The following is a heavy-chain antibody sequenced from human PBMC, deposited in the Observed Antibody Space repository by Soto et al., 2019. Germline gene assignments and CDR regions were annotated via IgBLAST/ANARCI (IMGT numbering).Heavy chain of an antibody. CDR1: GFTSSSYA. J-gene: IGHJ2*01. CDR2: ISYDGSNK. Sequence: QVQLVESGGGVVQPGRSLRLSCAASGFTSSSYAMHWVRQAPGKGLEWVAVISYDGSNKYYADSVKGRFTISRDNSKNTLYLQMNSLRLEDTAVYYCARPLWRDDYNWGYFDLWGRGTLVTVSS. D-gene: IGHD4-4*01. V-gene: IGHV3-30-3*01. CDR3: ARPLWRDDYNWGYFDL.